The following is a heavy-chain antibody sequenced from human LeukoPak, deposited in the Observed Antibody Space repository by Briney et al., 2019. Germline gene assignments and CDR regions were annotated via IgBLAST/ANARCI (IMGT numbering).Heavy chain of an antibody. D-gene: IGHD1-26*01. J-gene: IGHJ4*02. Sequence: KPGGSLRLSCAASGFTFSSYSMNWVRQAPGKGLEWVSSISSSSSYIYYADSVKGRFTISRDNAKNSLYLQMNSLRAEDTAVYYCARDSRGYSGSYYGYWGQGTLVTVSS. CDR1: GFTFSSYS. CDR2: ISSSSSYI. V-gene: IGHV3-21*01. CDR3: ARDSRGYSGSYYGY.